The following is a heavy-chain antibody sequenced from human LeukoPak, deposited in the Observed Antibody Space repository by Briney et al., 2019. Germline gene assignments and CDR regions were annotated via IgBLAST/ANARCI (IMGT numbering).Heavy chain of an antibody. J-gene: IGHJ4*02. V-gene: IGHV3-23*01. D-gene: IGHD3-10*01. CDR1: GFTFSSYA. CDR2: ISGSGGST. CDR3: AKDPLLWFGAPTYYFDY. Sequence: GGSLRLSCAASGFTFSSYAMSWVRQAPGKGLEWVSAISGSGGSTYYADSVKGRFTISRDNSKNTLYLQMNSLRAEDTAVYYCAKDPLLWFGAPTYYFDYWGQGTQVTVSS.